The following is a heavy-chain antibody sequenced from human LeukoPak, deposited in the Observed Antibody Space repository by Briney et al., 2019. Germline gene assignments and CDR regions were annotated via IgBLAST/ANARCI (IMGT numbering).Heavy chain of an antibody. Sequence: SETLSLTCTVSGGSLSSYYWSWIRQPPGKGLEWIGYIYYSGSTNYNPSLKSRVTISVDTSKNQISLKLSSVTAADTAVYYCARHSSSWFDYWGQGTLVTVSS. CDR2: IYYSGST. CDR3: ARHSSSWFDY. J-gene: IGHJ4*02. D-gene: IGHD6-13*01. V-gene: IGHV4-59*08. CDR1: GGSLSSYY.